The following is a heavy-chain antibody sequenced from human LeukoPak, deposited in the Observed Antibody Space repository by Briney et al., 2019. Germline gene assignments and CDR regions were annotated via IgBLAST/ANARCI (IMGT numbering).Heavy chain of an antibody. J-gene: IGHJ4*02. Sequence: PGGSLRLSCAASGFTFSSYGMHWVRQAPGKGLEWVAVIWHDGSNKYFADSVKGRFTISRDNSKNTLYLQMNSLRAEDTAVFYCARSYSSGWYPIDYWGQGTLVTVSS. CDR3: ARSYSSGWYPIDY. CDR1: GFTFSSYG. D-gene: IGHD6-19*01. V-gene: IGHV3-33*01. CDR2: IWHDGSNK.